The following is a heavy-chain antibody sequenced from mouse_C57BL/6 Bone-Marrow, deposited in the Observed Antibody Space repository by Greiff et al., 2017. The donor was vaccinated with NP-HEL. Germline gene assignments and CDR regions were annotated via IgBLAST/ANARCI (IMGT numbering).Heavy chain of an antibody. CDR3: AITTVVATEGYYFDY. Sequence: EVQLVESGGGLVKPGGSLKLSCAASGFTFSSYAMSWVRQTPEKRLEWVATISDGGSYTYYPDNVKGRFTISRDNAKNNLYLQMSHLKSEDTAMYYCAITTVVATEGYYFDYWGQGTTLTVSS. J-gene: IGHJ2*01. V-gene: IGHV5-4*01. CDR2: ISDGGSYT. D-gene: IGHD1-1*01. CDR1: GFTFSSYA.